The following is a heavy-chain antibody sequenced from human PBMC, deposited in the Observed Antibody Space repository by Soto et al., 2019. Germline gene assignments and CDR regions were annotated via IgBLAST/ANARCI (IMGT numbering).Heavy chain of an antibody. CDR2: IIPILGIA. CDR3: ARVVEAVTTNNYSYYYMDV. Sequence: GASVKVSCKASGGTFSSYTISWVRQAPGQGLEWMGRIIPILGIANYAQKFKGRVTITADKSTSTAYMELSSLRSEDTAVYYEARVVEAVTTNNYSYYYMDVGGKGTRVTVSS. CDR1: GGTFSSYT. V-gene: IGHV1-69*02. J-gene: IGHJ6*03. D-gene: IGHD2-21*02.